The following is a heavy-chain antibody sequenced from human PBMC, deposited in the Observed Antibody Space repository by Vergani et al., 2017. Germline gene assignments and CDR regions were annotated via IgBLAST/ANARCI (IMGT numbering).Heavy chain of an antibody. CDR2: LNWNGGST. V-gene: IGHV3-20*01. CDR3: ARERWGSGASDI. D-gene: IGHD7-27*01. CDR1: GFTFDDYG. J-gene: IGHJ3*02. Sequence: EVQLVESGGGVVRPGGSLRLSCAASGFTFDDYGMSWVRQAPGKGLEWVSGLNWNGGSTGYADSVKGRFTISRDKAKNSLYLQMNGLRAEDTAVYHCARERWGSGASDIWGQGTMVTVSS.